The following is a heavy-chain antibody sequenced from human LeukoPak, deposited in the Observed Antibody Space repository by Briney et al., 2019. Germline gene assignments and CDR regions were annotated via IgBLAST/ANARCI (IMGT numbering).Heavy chain of an antibody. CDR2: IIPIFGTA. V-gene: IGHV1-69*05. D-gene: IGHD3-22*01. Sequence: SVKVSCKASGGTFSSYAISWVRQAPGQGLEWMGGIIPIFGTANYAQKFQGRVTITTDDSTSTAYMELSSLRSEDTAVYYCARGGDHGYYYPPGVYWGQGTLVTVSS. J-gene: IGHJ4*02. CDR3: ARGGDHGYYYPPGVY. CDR1: GGTFSSYA.